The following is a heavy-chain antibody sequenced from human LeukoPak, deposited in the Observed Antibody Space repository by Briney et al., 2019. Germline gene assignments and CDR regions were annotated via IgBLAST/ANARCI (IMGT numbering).Heavy chain of an antibody. J-gene: IGHJ4*02. CDR1: GFTFSSYA. CDR2: ISSNGGST. V-gene: IGHV3-64D*06. CDR3: ARFATVVTGGFDY. D-gene: IGHD4-23*01. Sequence: GGSLRLSCSASGFTFSSYAMHWVRQAPGKGLEYVSAISSNGGSTYYADSVKGRLTISRDNSKNTLYLQMSSLRAEDTAVYYCARFATVVTGGFDYWGQGTLVTVSS.